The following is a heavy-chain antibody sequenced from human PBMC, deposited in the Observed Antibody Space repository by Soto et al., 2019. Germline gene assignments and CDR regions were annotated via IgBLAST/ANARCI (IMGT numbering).Heavy chain of an antibody. CDR1: GGSFSGYY. Sequence: ETLSLTCAVYGGSFSGYYWSWIRQPPGKGLEWIGEINHSGSTNYNPSLKSRVTISVDTSKNQFSLKLSSVTAADTAVYYCARRIVVVPAAYDYWGQGTLVTVSS. CDR3: ARRIVVVPAAYDY. CDR2: INHSGST. D-gene: IGHD2-2*01. J-gene: IGHJ4*02. V-gene: IGHV4-34*01.